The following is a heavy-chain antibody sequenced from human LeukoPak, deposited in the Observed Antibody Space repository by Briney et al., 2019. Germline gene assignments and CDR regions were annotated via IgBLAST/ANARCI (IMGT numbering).Heavy chain of an antibody. Sequence: ASVKVSCKASGCTFTSHYMHWVRQAPGQGLEWMGIINPSGGSTSYAQKFQGRVTMTRDTSTSTVYMELSSLRSEDTAVYYCARGGIVGAVHDAFDIWGQGTMVTVSS. V-gene: IGHV1-46*01. CDR3: ARGGIVGAVHDAFDI. D-gene: IGHD1-26*01. CDR1: GCTFTSHY. CDR2: INPSGGST. J-gene: IGHJ3*02.